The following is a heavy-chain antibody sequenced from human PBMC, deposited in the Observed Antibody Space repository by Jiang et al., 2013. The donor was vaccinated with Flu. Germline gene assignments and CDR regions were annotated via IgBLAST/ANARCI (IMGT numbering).Heavy chain of an antibody. CDR3: ARLVVTANTLKVATYYYYGMDV. CDR1: GYSFTSYW. V-gene: IGHV5-51*01. J-gene: IGHJ6*04. CDR2: IYPGDSDT. Sequence: SGAEVKKPGESLKISCKGSGYSFTSYWIGWVRQMPGKGLEWMGIIYPGDSDTRYSPSFQGQVTISADKSISTAYLQWSSLKASDTAMYYCARLVVTANTLKVATYYYYGMDVVGQRDHGHRLL. D-gene: IGHD2-21*02.